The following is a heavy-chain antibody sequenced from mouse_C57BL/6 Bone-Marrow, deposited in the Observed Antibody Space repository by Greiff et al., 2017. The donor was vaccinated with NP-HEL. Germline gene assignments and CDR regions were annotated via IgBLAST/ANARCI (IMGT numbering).Heavy chain of an antibody. CDR3: ARYGTVVPHWYFDV. D-gene: IGHD1-1*01. V-gene: IGHV7-3*01. CDR2: IRNKANGYTT. Sequence: EVKLVESGGGLVQPGGSLSLSCAASGFTFTDYYMSWVRQPPGKALEWLGFIRNKANGYTTEYSASVKGRFTISRDNSQSILYLQMNALRAEDSATYYCARYGTVVPHWYFDVWGTGTTVTVSS. J-gene: IGHJ1*03. CDR1: GFTFTDYY.